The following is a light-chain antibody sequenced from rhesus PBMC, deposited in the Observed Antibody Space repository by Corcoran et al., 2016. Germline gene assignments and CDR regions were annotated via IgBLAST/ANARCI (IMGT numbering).Light chain of an antibody. CDR3: QQHDNFPDS. CDR1: QGLSNW. J-gene: IGKJ2*01. Sequence: DIQMTQSPSSLSASVGDRVTITCRASQGLSNWLAWYQQTSGKPPKLLINMASNLQTGVPSRFSGRGSWTDFTLTISSLQPEDIAPYYCQQHDNFPDSFGQGTKVEIK. CDR2: MAS. V-gene: IGKV1-69*01.